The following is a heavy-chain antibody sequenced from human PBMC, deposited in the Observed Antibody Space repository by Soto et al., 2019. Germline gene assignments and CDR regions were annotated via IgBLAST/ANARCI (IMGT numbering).Heavy chain of an antibody. CDR1: EFTCSTCW. V-gene: IGHV3-7*02. Sequence: ELQLVESGGDLVQPGGSLRLSCAGAEFTCSTCWMGWVRQSPGKGPEWVANIKQDGSEKFYLDSVKGRFTISRDNAKXXXXXXXXXXXXXXTAVYYCTREKNWGQGTLVTVSS. D-gene: IGHD3-10*01. CDR3: TREKN. J-gene: IGHJ4*02. CDR2: IKQDGSEK.